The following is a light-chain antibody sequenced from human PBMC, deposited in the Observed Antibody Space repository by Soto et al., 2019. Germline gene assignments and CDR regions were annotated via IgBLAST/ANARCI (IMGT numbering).Light chain of an antibody. V-gene: IGKV1-39*01. CDR2: TAS. J-gene: IGKJ1*01. CDR1: QLIIGY. Sequence: DIQLTQSPSSLSASLGDRVTISCRASQLIIGYLNWYQQKPGKAPRLLIYTASNLQSGVPSRFSGTRSGTDFTLIISDLQAEDFATYYCQQTYSPLRTFGQGTRVEIK. CDR3: QQTYSPLRT.